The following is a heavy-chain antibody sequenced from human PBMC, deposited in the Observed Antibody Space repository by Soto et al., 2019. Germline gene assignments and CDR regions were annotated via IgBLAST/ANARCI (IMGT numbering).Heavy chain of an antibody. CDR1: GFVFRDSP. Sequence: PGGSLRLSCGCSGFVFRDSPLNCVRQAPGKGLEWVAVISHNGRSKKFADSVQGRFSTHRDNFKDTVFLQMDSLRLEDTAVYYCARESNIGHFDHWGQGTPSTVSS. D-gene: IGHD5-12*01. J-gene: IGHJ4*02. CDR2: ISHNGRSK. CDR3: ARESNIGHFDH. V-gene: IGHV3-30*04.